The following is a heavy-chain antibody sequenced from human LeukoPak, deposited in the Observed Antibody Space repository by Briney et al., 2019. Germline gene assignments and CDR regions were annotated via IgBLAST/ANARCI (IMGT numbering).Heavy chain of an antibody. CDR3: ARGLESSGWYGMDV. J-gene: IGHJ6*02. D-gene: IGHD6-19*01. CDR2: INTSGATT. CDR1: GYTFSRHY. Sequence: HWASVKVSCKTSGYTFSRHYIHWVRQAPGQGLEWLGIINTSGATTRYGQNFKGRVTATRDTSTSTVYMEMSSLNSEDTAVYYCARGLESSGWYGMDVWGQGTTIIVSS. V-gene: IGHV1-46*01.